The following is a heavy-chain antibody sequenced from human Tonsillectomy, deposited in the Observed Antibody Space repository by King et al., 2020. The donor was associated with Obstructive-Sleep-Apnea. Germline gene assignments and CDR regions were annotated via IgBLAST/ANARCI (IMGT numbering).Heavy chain of an antibody. D-gene: IGHD3-10*01. CDR2: IYHSGST. Sequence: QLQESGTGMVKPSETLSLTCTVSGFSISSDYYWGWIRQPPGKGLEWIGIIYHSGSTYYNPSLKSRVTISVDTSTNQFSLNLSSVTAADTAVYYCVCGSGNYYSNYLGYWGQGTLVTVSS. J-gene: IGHJ4*02. CDR3: VCGSGNYYSNYLGY. V-gene: IGHV4-38-2*02. CDR1: GFSISSDYY.